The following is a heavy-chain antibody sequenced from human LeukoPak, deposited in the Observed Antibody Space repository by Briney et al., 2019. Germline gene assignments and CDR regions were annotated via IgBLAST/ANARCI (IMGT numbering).Heavy chain of an antibody. D-gene: IGHD3-10*01. CDR2: IYYSGST. V-gene: IGHV4-59*01. CDR3: ARVPYGSGSPDLYWYFDL. Sequence: SETLSLTCTVSGGSISSYYWSWIRQPPGKGLEWIGYIYYSGSTNYNPSLKSRVTIPVDTSKNQFSLKLSSVTAADTAVYYCARVPYGSGSPDLYWYFDLWGRGTLVTVSS. J-gene: IGHJ2*01. CDR1: GGSISSYY.